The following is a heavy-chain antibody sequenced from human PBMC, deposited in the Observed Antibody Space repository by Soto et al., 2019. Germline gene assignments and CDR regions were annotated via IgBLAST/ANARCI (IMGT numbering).Heavy chain of an antibody. CDR2: VYHTGST. J-gene: IGHJ4*02. Sequence: QLQLQESGPGLVKPSGTLSLTCTVSGGSISNGDYYWVWIRQPPGKGLEWIGSVYHTGSTFYNSSLKTRVTISVDTSKNQFSLKMTSVTAADTSLYFCATVMVDAPRHNDSPYWGQGTLVTVSS. CDR1: GGSISNGDYY. V-gene: IGHV4-39*01. CDR3: ATVMVDAPRHNDSPY. D-gene: IGHD2-8*01.